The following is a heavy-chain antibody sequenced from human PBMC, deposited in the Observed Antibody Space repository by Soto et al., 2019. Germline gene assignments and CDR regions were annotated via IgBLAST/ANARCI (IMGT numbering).Heavy chain of an antibody. CDR2: IYYSGST. V-gene: IGHV4-39*01. J-gene: IGHJ4*02. Sequence: SETLSLTCTVSGGSISSSSYYWGWIRQPPGKGLEWIGSIYYSGSTYYNPSLKSRVTISVDTSKNQFSLKLSSVTAADTAVYYCAGAVDRGVIIHLDYWGQGTLVTVSS. CDR1: GGSISSSSYY. CDR3: AGAVDRGVIIHLDY. D-gene: IGHD3-10*01.